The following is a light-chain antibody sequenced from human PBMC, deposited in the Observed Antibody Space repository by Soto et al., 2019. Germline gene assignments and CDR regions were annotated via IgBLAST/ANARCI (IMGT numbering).Light chain of an antibody. J-gene: IGKJ5*01. CDR1: QSLLHKNGNNY. CDR3: MQTVQTPIT. Sequence: EIVMTQSPLSLPVTPGEATSISCRSSQSLLHKNGNNYFNWYLQRPGQSPHLLIYGGSNVAPGVPDRFSGSGSGTDFTLRISRVEADDVGVYYCMQTVQTPITFGQGTRLEIK. V-gene: IGKV2-28*01. CDR2: GGS.